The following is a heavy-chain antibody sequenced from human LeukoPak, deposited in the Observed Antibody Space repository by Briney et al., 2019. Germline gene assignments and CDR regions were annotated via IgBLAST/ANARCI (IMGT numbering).Heavy chain of an antibody. J-gene: IGHJ4*02. CDR3: AGESLEIAVAGTGYYFDY. CDR2: INPNSGGT. V-gene: IGHV1-2*02. Sequence: ASVKVSCKASGYTFTGYYMHWVRQAPGQGLEWMGWINPNSGGTNYAQKFQGRVTMTRDTSISTAYMELSRLRSDDTAVYYCAGESLEIAVAGTGYYFDYWGQGTLVTVSS. CDR1: GYTFTGYY. D-gene: IGHD6-19*01.